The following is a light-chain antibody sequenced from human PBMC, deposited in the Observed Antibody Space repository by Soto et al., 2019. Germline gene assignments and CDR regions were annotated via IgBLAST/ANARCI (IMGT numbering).Light chain of an antibody. CDR3: HQYAYAPWT. Sequence: EIVLTQSPATLSLSPGERATLSCRASQGVGRDYLAWYQQKPGQAPRLVIYNASNRASGIPDRFSGSGSGTDFTLTISRLEPEDFAVYYCHQYAYAPWTFGQGTKVDIK. CDR1: QGVGRDY. V-gene: IGKV3-20*01. CDR2: NAS. J-gene: IGKJ1*01.